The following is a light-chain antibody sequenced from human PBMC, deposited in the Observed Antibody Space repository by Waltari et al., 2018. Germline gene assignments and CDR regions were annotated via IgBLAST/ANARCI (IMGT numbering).Light chain of an antibody. CDR2: QDN. J-gene: IGLJ2*01. Sequence: QPPSVSVSPGQTASIACSGDKLGDKYACWYQQKPGQSPVMVIYQDNKRPSGIPERFSGSNSGNTATLTISGTQAMDEADYYCQAWDNSTVVFGGGTKVTVL. CDR1: KLGDKY. CDR3: QAWDNSTVV. V-gene: IGLV3-1*01.